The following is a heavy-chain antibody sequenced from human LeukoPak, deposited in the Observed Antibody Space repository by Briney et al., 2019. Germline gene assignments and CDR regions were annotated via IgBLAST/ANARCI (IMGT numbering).Heavy chain of an antibody. CDR3: ARSDSGSYPVFDY. CDR1: GGSISSGGYY. Sequence: NSSQTLSLTCTVSGGSISSGGYYWSWIRQHPGKGLEWIGYIYYSGSTYYNPSLKSRVTISVDTSKNQFSLKLSSVTAADTAVYYCARSDSGSYPVFDYWGQGTLVTVSS. J-gene: IGHJ4*02. D-gene: IGHD1-26*01. V-gene: IGHV4-31*03. CDR2: IYYSGST.